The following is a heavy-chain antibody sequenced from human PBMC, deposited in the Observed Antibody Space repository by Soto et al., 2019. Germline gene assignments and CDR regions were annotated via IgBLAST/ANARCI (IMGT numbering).Heavy chain of an antibody. CDR1: GFTFSSYG. Sequence: QVQLVESGGGVVQPGRSLRLSCAASGFTFSSYGMHWVRQAPGKGLEWVAVISYDGSNKYYADSVKGRFTIARDNSKNSLYLQMNSLRAEDTAVYYGANGPTRIAVSGTIADYWGQGTLVTVSS. J-gene: IGHJ4*02. D-gene: IGHD6-19*01. CDR2: ISYDGSNK. V-gene: IGHV3-30*18. CDR3: ANGPTRIAVSGTIADY.